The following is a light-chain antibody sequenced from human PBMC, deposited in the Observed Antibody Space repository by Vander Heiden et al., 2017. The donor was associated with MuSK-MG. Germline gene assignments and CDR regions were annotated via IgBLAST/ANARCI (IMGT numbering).Light chain of an antibody. J-gene: IGKJ5*01. V-gene: IGKV3-20*01. CDR3: QQFDSSSPIT. CDR1: QSISSNY. Sequence: IVLTQSPGPLSLSPGERATLSCRASQSISSNYLAWYQQKPGQAPRLLIYGASNRATDIPDRFSGSGSGTDFTLSISGLEPEDFARYYCQQFDSSSPITFGQGTRLEIK. CDR2: GAS.